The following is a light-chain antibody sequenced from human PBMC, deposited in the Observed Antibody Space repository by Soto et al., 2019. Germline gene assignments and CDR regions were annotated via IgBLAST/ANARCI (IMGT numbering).Light chain of an antibody. CDR3: AAWDDGLNGWV. Sequence: QSVLTQPPSASATPGQRVTISCSGSTSNIEKFYVYWYQQLPGTAPKLLVYRDNQRPSGVPDRFSGSKSGTSASLAISGLRSDDEADYYCAAWDDGLNGWVFGGGTKLTVL. CDR2: RDN. V-gene: IGLV1-47*01. CDR1: TSNIEKFY. J-gene: IGLJ3*02.